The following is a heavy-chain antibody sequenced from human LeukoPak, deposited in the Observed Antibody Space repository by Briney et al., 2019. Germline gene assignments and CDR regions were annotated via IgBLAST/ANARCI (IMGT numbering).Heavy chain of an antibody. D-gene: IGHD6-6*01. J-gene: IGHJ3*01. Sequence: GGSLRLSCAVSGFTFSGFWMSWSRQAPGKGLEWVASISSDGSEGYYADVVKGRFTISRDNAKNSLYLQINSLRAEDTAVYYCARSSYSSSSSVWGQGTMVTVSS. CDR2: ISSDGSEG. V-gene: IGHV3-7*03. CDR1: GFTFSGFW. CDR3: ARSSYSSSSSV.